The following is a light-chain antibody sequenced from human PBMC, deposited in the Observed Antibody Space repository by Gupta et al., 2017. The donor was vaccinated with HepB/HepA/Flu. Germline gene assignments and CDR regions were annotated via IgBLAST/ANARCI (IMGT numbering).Light chain of an antibody. J-gene: IGLJ2*01. CDR3: AAGDDSRSGVV. V-gene: IGLV1-47*01. CDR1: STNVGSNS. CDR2: RNN. Sequence: SVLTQPPSASGPPGQRVTISCSGSSTNVGSNSVYWYQQPPGTAPNLLIYRNNRRPSGVPERFSGSKCGTSAAVAISGLRAEDETDYYCAAGDDSRSGVVFGGGTKLTVL.